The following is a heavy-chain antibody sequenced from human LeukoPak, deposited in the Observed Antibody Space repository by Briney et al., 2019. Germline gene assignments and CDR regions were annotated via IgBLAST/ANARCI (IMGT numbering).Heavy chain of an antibody. D-gene: IGHD1-26*01. CDR2: IRYDGSNK. Sequence: GGSLRLSCAASGFTFSSYGMHWVRQAPGKGLEWVAFIRYDGSNKYYADSVKGRFTISRDNSKNTLYLQMNSLRAEDTAVYYCAKFSGSHTDNWFDPWGQGTLVTVSS. CDR1: GFTFSSYG. J-gene: IGHJ5*02. V-gene: IGHV3-30*02. CDR3: AKFSGSHTDNWFDP.